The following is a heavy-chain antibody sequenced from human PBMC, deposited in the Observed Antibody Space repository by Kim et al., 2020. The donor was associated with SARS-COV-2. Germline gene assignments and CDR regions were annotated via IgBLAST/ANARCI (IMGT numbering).Heavy chain of an antibody. CDR3: SRGRYEVYFDY. V-gene: IGHV4-34*01. J-gene: IGHJ4*02. D-gene: IGHD2-2*01. Sequence: NYKPSTKSRVTITVDTSNNQCSPKLSPVTAADTAVYYCSRGRYEVYFDYWGQGTLVTVSS.